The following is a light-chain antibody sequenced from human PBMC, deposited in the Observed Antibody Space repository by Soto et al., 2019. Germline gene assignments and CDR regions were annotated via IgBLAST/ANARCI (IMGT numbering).Light chain of an antibody. CDR3: SSYTASSSYV. Sequence: VLTQPASVSGSPGQSITISCTGTSSDVGGYIYVSWYQQHPGKAPKLMIYDVTSRPSGVSYRFSGSKSGNTASLTISGLQAEDEADYYCSSYTASSSYVFGTGTKVTAL. J-gene: IGLJ1*01. V-gene: IGLV2-14*01. CDR2: DVT. CDR1: SSDVGGYIY.